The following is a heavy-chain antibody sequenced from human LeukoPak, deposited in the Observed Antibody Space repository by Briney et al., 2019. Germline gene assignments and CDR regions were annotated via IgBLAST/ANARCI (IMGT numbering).Heavy chain of an antibody. J-gene: IGHJ4*02. CDR1: GGSISSSSYY. V-gene: IGHV4-39*01. Sequence: SETLPLTCTVSGGSISSSSYYWGWIRQPPGKGLEWIGSIYYSGSTYYNPSLKSRVTISVDTSKNQFSLKLSSVTAADTAVYYCARHRRGYSGGGYYQRSFDYWGQGTLVTVSS. D-gene: IGHD5-12*01. CDR3: ARHRRGYSGGGYYQRSFDY. CDR2: IYYSGST.